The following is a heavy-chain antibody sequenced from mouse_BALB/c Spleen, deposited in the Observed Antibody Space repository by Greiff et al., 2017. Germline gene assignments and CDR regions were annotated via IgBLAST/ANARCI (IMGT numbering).Heavy chain of an antibody. CDR1: GFNIKDYY. D-gene: IGHD1-1*01. J-gene: IGHJ2*01. CDR2: IDPENGDT. Sequence: EVMLVESGAELVRSGASVKLSCTASGFNIKDYYMHWVKQRPEPGLEWIGWIDPENGDTEYAPKFQGKATMTADTSSNTAYLQLSSLTSEDTAVYDCNAGITTVVATEGGFAYWGQGTTLTVSS. V-gene: IGHV14-4*02. CDR3: NAGITTVVATEGGFAY.